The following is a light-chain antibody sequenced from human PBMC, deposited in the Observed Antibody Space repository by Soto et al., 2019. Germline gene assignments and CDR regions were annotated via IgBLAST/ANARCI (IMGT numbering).Light chain of an antibody. CDR3: QQSYSTPRT. Sequence: IQMTQSPSSLSASVGEAVTITCRASQSISSYLNWYQQKPGKAPKLLIYAASSLQSGVPSRFSGSGAGTDFTLTISSLQPEDVATYYCQQSYSTPRTFGQGTKLEIK. V-gene: IGKV1-39*01. J-gene: IGKJ2*01. CDR1: QSISSY. CDR2: AAS.